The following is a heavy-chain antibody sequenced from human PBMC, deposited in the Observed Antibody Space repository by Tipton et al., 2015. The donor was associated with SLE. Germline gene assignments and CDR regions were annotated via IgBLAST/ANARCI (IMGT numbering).Heavy chain of an antibody. CDR1: GGSISSHY. CDR3: ARDATSYDPGYMDV. D-gene: IGHD5-12*01. Sequence: LRLSCTVSGGSISSHYWSWIRQPPGKGLEWIGYIYYSGSTNYNPSRKSRVTISVDTSKNQFSLRLNSVTDADTAVYYCARDATSYDPGYMDVWGKGSTVTVSS. J-gene: IGHJ6*04. CDR2: IYYSGST. V-gene: IGHV4-59*11.